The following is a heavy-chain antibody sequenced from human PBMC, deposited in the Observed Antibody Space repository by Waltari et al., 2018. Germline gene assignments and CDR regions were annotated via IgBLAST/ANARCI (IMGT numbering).Heavy chain of an antibody. Sequence: EVQLVESGGGLVKPGGSLRLSCAASGFTFSSYSMNWVRQAPGKGLEWVSSISSSSSYIYYADSVKGRFTISRDNSKNTLYLQMNSLRAEDTAMYYCAKQGRRRSYGDPRPYYYMDVWGKGTTVTVSS. V-gene: IGHV3-21*01. CDR2: ISSSSSYI. J-gene: IGHJ6*03. D-gene: IGHD4-17*01. CDR3: AKQGRRRSYGDPRPYYYMDV. CDR1: GFTFSSYS.